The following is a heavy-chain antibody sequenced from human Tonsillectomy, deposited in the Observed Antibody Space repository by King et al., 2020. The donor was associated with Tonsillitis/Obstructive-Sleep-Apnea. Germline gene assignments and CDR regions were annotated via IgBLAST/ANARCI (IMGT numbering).Heavy chain of an antibody. J-gene: IGHJ5*02. CDR2: ITPVFGTP. CDR3: ARRGDYCDTTNCRNWFDP. D-gene: IGHD2-2*01. CDR1: GGTFSSDD. V-gene: IGHV1-69*12. Sequence: QLVQSGAEVKKPGSSVKVSCKTSGGTFSSDDISWVRQAPGQGLEWMGGITPVFGTPNYAQKFQGRVTFTADESTSTVYMELSSLRSEDTAVYHCARRGDYCDTTNCRNWFDPWGQGTLVTVSS.